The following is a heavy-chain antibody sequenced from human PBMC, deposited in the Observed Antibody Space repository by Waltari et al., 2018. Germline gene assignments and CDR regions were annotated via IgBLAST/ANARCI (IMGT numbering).Heavy chain of an antibody. D-gene: IGHD1-7*01. Sequence: QVQPQESGPGLVKPSETLSLNCTVSGGSISSNYWSWIRQPPGKGLEWIGYIDYSGSTNYNPSLKSRVTLSINTSKNQFSLKLTSVTAADTAVYYCASLGRYTWNYYAFDVWGQGTKVTVSS. V-gene: IGHV4-59*01. J-gene: IGHJ3*01. CDR2: IDYSGST. CDR1: GGSISSNY. CDR3: ASLGRYTWNYYAFDV.